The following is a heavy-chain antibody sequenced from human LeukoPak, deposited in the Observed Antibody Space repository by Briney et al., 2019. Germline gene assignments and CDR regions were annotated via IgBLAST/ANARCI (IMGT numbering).Heavy chain of an antibody. CDR2: IKKDGSEK. Sequence: GGSLRLSCEGSAFIFSGHWMNWVRQTPGKGLEWVANIKKDGSEKYYVESVKGRFTISRDNAKNSLYLQVNSLRAEDTAVYYCARGRYSSRSGGCYFDFWGQGTLVTVSS. J-gene: IGHJ4*02. CDR3: ARGRYSSRSGGCYFDF. D-gene: IGHD6-13*01. V-gene: IGHV3-7*01. CDR1: AFIFSGHW.